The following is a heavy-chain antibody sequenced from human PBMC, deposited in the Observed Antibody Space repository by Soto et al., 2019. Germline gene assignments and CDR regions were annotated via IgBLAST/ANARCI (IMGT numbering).Heavy chain of an antibody. D-gene: IGHD3-10*01. Sequence: ASVKVSCKASGYTFTGYYMHWVRQAPGQGLEWMGWINPNSGGTNYAQKFQGWVTMTRDTSISTAYMELSRLRSDDTAVYYCARGITMVRGVIGDAFDSWGQGTMVTVSS. CDR1: GYTFTGYY. CDR3: ARGITMVRGVIGDAFDS. CDR2: INPNSGGT. V-gene: IGHV1-2*04. J-gene: IGHJ3*02.